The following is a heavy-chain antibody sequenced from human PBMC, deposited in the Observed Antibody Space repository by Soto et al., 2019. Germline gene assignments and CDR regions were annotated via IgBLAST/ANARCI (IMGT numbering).Heavy chain of an antibody. Sequence: TLSLTCAVSGGSISSSNWWSWVRQPPGKGLEWIGEIYHSGSTNYNPSLKSRVTISVDTSKNQFSLKLSSVTAADTAVYYCARAYCTNGVCLPPDYWGQGTLVTVSS. J-gene: IGHJ4*02. V-gene: IGHV4-4*02. CDR1: GGSISSSNW. CDR3: ARAYCTNGVCLPPDY. CDR2: IYHSGST. D-gene: IGHD2-8*01.